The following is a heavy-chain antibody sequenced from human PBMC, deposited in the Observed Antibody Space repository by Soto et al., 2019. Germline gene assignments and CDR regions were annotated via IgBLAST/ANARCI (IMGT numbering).Heavy chain of an antibody. Sequence: SVKVSCKASGVTFSSYAISWGRQAPGQGLEWMGGIIPIFGTANYAQKFQGRVTITADKSTSTAYMELSSLRSEDTAVYYCATLVVVAAYAFDIWGQGTMVTVSS. CDR2: IIPIFGTA. CDR3: ATLVVVAAYAFDI. D-gene: IGHD2-15*01. V-gene: IGHV1-69*06. J-gene: IGHJ3*02. CDR1: GVTFSSYA.